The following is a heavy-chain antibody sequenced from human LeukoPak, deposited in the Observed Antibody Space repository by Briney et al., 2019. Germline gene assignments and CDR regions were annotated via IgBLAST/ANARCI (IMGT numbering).Heavy chain of an antibody. CDR3: ARQQYSSSWYSVWFDP. D-gene: IGHD6-13*01. Sequence: SETLSLTCTVSGGSISSYYWSWIRQPPGKGLEWIGYIYYSGSTNYNPSLKSRVTISVDTSKNQFSLKLSSVTAADTAVYYCARQQYSSSWYSVWFDPWGQGTLVTVSS. CDR2: IYYSGST. V-gene: IGHV4-59*08. CDR1: GGSISSYY. J-gene: IGHJ5*02.